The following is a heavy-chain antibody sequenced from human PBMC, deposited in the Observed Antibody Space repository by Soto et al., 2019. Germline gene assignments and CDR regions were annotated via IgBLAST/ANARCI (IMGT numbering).Heavy chain of an antibody. V-gene: IGHV3-30-3*01. Sequence: PGGSLRLSCAPSVFTFRSYAMHWVRQAPGKGLEWVAVISYDGSNKYYADSVKGRFTISRDNSKNTLYLQMNSLRAEDTAVYYCARVGLLWFGPFDYWGQGTLVTVSS. D-gene: IGHD3-10*01. CDR3: ARVGLLWFGPFDY. CDR1: VFTFRSYA. J-gene: IGHJ4*02. CDR2: ISYDGSNK.